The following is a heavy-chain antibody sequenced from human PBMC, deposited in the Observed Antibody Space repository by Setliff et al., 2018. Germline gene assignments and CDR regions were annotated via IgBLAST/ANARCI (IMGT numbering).Heavy chain of an antibody. D-gene: IGHD3-10*01. V-gene: IGHV3-72*01. CDR2: SRNKANSYTT. J-gene: IGHJ4*02. CDR3: AKTQFGSGSYFYDY. CDR1: GFTVSSSD. Sequence: GSLRLSCATSGFTVSSSDMSWVRQAPGKGLEWVGRSRNKANSYTTQYAASVKGRFTISRDDSTNSLFLQMSSLKTDDTAVYYCAKTQFGSGSYFYDYWGQGTLVTVSS.